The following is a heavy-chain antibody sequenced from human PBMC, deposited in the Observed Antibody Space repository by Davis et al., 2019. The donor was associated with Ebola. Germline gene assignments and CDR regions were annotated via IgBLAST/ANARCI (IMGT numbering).Heavy chain of an antibody. CDR3: AKGGSGWPSDYSYGMGV. J-gene: IGHJ6*04. CDR1: GFTFSSYA. D-gene: IGHD6-19*01. V-gene: IGHV3-23*01. CDR2: VTSSGGGA. Sequence: PGGSLRLSCAASGFTFSSYAMTWARQAPGKGLEWVSAVTSSGGGAYYADSVKGRFTISRDNSKNTLYLQMNSLTVEDTAVYYCAKGGSGWPSDYSYGMGVWGKGTTVTVSS.